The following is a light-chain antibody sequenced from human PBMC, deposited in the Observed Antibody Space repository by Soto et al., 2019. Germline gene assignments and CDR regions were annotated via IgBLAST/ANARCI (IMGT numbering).Light chain of an antibody. CDR3: RQYYNFSWT. CDR1: QDIRTT. Sequence: AIPMTQSPSSLSSSVGDRVAISCRASQDIRTTLAWYQQKPGEAPKLLIFAASNLQSGVPSRFSGSGSVTDFPLAITGLQPEDVATYYCRQYYNFSWTFGQGTEVEVK. V-gene: IGKV1-6*01. J-gene: IGKJ1*01. CDR2: AAS.